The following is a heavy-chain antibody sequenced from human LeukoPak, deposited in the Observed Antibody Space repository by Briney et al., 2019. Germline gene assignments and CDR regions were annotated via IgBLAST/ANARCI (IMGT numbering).Heavy chain of an antibody. Sequence: GGSLRLSCAASGFTFSSYAMHWVRQAPGKGLEWVAVISYDGSNKYYADSVKGRFTISRDNSKNTLYLQMNSLRAGDTAVYYCAKDPVGATRSNFDYWGQGTLVTVSS. CDR2: ISYDGSNK. D-gene: IGHD1-26*01. CDR1: GFTFSSYA. CDR3: AKDPVGATRSNFDY. V-gene: IGHV3-30-3*01. J-gene: IGHJ4*02.